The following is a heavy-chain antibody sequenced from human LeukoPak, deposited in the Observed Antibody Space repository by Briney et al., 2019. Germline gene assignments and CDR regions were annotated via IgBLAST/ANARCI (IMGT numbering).Heavy chain of an antibody. J-gene: IGHJ4*02. CDR2: IYYSGST. D-gene: IGHD3-3*01. CDR1: GGSISSSSYY. V-gene: IGHV4-39*02. Sequence: SETLSLTCTVSGGSISSSSYYWGWIRQPPGKGLEWIGSIYYSGSTYYNPSLKSRVTISVDTSKNQFSLKLSSVTAADTAVYYCARDGYYDFWSGYYTTYYFDYWGQGTLVTVSS. CDR3: ARDGYYDFWSGYYTTYYFDY.